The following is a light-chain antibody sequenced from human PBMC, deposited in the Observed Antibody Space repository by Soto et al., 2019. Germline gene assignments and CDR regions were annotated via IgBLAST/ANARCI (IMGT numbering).Light chain of an antibody. CDR1: SSDVGGYNY. Sequence: QSALTQPASVSGSPGQSITISCTGTSSDVGGYNYVSWYQQQPGKAPKLMIYDVSNRPSGVSNRFSGSKSGNTASLTISGLQAEDDADYYCSSYTSSSTLVVFGGGTKVTVL. V-gene: IGLV2-14*01. J-gene: IGLJ2*01. CDR2: DVS. CDR3: SSYTSSSTLVV.